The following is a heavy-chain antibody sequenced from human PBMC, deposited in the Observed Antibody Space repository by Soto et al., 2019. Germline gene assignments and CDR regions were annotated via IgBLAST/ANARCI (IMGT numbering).Heavy chain of an antibody. CDR1: GGTFSSYA. CDR2: IIPILGTA. CDR3: ARGVVVAAIYYYYYGMDV. V-gene: IGHV1-69*10. J-gene: IGHJ6*02. Sequence: SVKVSCKASGGTFSSYAISWVRQAPGQGLEWMGGIIPILGTANYAQKFQGRVTITADKSTSTAYMELSSLRSEDTAVYNCARGVVVAAIYYYYYGMDVWGQGTTVTVSS. D-gene: IGHD2-15*01.